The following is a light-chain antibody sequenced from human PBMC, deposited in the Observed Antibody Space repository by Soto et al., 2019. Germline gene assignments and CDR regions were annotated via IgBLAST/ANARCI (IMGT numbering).Light chain of an antibody. CDR1: SSDVGGYNY. Sequence: QSVLTQPASVSGSPGQSITISCTGTSSDVGGYNYVSWYQHHPGKAPKLMIYDVSKRPSGVPDRFSGSKSGNTASLTISGLQAEDEADYYCCSYAGSYTSDYVFGTGTKVTVL. CDR2: DVS. J-gene: IGLJ1*01. CDR3: CSYAGSYTSDYV. V-gene: IGLV2-11*01.